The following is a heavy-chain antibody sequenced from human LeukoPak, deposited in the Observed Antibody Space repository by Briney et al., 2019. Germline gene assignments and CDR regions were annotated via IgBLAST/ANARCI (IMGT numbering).Heavy chain of an antibody. V-gene: IGHV1-18*01. Sequence: ASVKVSFKASGYTFTSYGISWVRQAPGQGLEWMGWISAYNGNTNYAQKLQGRVTMTTDTSTSTAYMELRSLRSDDTAVYYCARDFGRYYYDSSGYFDYWGQGTLVTVSS. D-gene: IGHD3-22*01. CDR3: ARDFGRYYYDSSGYFDY. CDR2: ISAYNGNT. CDR1: GYTFTSYG. J-gene: IGHJ4*02.